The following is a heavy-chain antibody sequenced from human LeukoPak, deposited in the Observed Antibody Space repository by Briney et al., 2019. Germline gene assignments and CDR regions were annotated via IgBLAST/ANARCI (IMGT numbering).Heavy chain of an antibody. CDR1: GGSFSGYY. D-gene: IGHD3-16*01. J-gene: IGHJ6*02. V-gene: IGHV4-34*01. CDR3: AGAEIWVSFYYYYYGMDV. CDR2: INHSGST. Sequence: PSETLSLTCAVYGGSFSGYYWSWIRQPPGKGLEWIGEINHSGSTNYNPSLKSRVTISVDTSKNQFSLKLSSVTAADTAVYYCAGAEIWVSFYYYYYGMDVWGQGTTVTVSS.